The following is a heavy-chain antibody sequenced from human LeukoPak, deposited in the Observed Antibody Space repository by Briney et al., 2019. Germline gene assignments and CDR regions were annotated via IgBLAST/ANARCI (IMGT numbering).Heavy chain of an antibody. J-gene: IGHJ4*02. CDR1: GFTFSTSV. V-gene: IGHV3-30*03. CDR2: ILYDGTNK. CDR3: ARVYGYSHGYFDY. D-gene: IGHD5-18*01. Sequence: PGGSLRLSCAASGFTFSTSVMHWVRQAPGKGLEWVAVILYDGTNKYYADSVKGRFTISRDNSKHTLSLQMNSLRAEDTAVYYCARVYGYSHGYFDYWGQGTLVTVSS.